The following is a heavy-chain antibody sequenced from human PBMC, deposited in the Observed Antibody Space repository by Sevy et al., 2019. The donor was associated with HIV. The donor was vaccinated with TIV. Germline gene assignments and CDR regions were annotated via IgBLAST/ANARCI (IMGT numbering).Heavy chain of an antibody. CDR1: GFTFDDYA. CDR3: ARAGSRSY. CDR2: ISWNSGSI. D-gene: IGHD6-13*01. J-gene: IGHJ4*02. V-gene: IGHV3-9*01. Sequence: GGSLRLSCAASGFTFDDYAMHWVRQAPGKGLEWVSGISWNSGSIGYADSVKGRFTISRDNAKNSLYLQMNSLRAEDTALYYCARAGSRSYRGQGTLVTVSS.